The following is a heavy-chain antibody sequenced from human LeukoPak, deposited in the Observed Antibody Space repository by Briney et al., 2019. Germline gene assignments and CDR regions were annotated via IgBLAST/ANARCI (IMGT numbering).Heavy chain of an antibody. V-gene: IGHV3-23*01. CDR2: ISGSGDST. CDR3: AKAPSPHYYDSSGYYYE. Sequence: GGSLRLSCAASGFTFSNYAMSWVRQAPGKGLEWVSTISGSGDSTYYADSVKGRFTISRDNSKNTVYLQMNSLRAEDTAVYFCAKAPSPHYYDSSGYYYEWGQGTLVTVSS. CDR1: GFTFSNYA. J-gene: IGHJ4*02. D-gene: IGHD3-22*01.